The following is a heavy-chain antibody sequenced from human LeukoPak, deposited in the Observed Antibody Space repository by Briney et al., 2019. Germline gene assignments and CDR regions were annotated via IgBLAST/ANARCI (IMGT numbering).Heavy chain of an antibody. D-gene: IGHD3-22*01. J-gene: IGHJ4*02. CDR2: IYTTGST. Sequence: PLGTLCLSSAVSVDSISSYSWTWIRQPAGEGLESIWRIYTTGSTDYNPSLKSRVTMSIDMSKNQFSLKLSSVTAADTALYYCAIMHPYYDGSGYWVQRGQGTLVTVSS. V-gene: IGHV4-4*07. CDR1: VDSISSYS. CDR3: AIMHPYYDGSGYWVQ.